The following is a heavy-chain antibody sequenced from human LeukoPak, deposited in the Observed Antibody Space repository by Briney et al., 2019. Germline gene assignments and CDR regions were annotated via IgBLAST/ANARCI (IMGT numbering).Heavy chain of an antibody. J-gene: IGHJ4*02. CDR1: GFTFSSYS. V-gene: IGHV3-48*01. D-gene: IGHD1-26*01. CDR3: ARDRTSGSGSYFDY. Sequence: GGSLRLSCAASGFTFSSYSMNWVRQAPGKGPEWVSYISSSSSTIYYADSVKGRFTISRDNAKNSLYLQMNSLRAEDTAVYYCARDRTSGSGSYFDYWGQGTLVTVSS. CDR2: ISSSSSTI.